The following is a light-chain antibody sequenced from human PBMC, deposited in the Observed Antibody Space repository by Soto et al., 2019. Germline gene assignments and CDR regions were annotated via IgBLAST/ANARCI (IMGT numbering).Light chain of an antibody. CDR3: QEASSVPLT. CDR2: AAS. Sequence: DVQMTQSPSSVSASVGDRVTISCRASQGIGTWLAWDKQKPGKAPKLLINAASTLQSGVPSRFGGSRSGRDFTLTIATLQPGDLATYYWQEASSVPLTYGGGTKVEIK. J-gene: IGKJ4*01. CDR1: QGIGTW. V-gene: IGKV1-12*01.